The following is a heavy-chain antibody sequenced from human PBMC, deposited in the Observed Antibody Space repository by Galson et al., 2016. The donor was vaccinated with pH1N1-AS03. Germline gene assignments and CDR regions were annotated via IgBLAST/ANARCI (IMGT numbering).Heavy chain of an antibody. J-gene: IGHJ4*02. CDR1: GGSISGYF. D-gene: IGHD3-22*01. V-gene: IGHV4-59*01. Sequence: ETLSLTCTVSGGSISGYFWSWIRQPPGKGLEWIGYIHYSGSTNYNPSLRSRVTVSVDASMNQFSLRVNSVTPADTAVYYCARYSSSADHFDYWGQGTLVTVSS. CDR3: ARYSSSADHFDY. CDR2: IHYSGST.